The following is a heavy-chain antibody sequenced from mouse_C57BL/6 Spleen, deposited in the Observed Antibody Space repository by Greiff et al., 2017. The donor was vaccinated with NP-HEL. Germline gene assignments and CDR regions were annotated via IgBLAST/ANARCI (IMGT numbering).Heavy chain of an antibody. V-gene: IGHV5-16*01. CDR1: GFTFSDYY. D-gene: IGHD2-4*01. Sequence: EVKLVESEGGLVQPGSSMKLSCTASGFTFSDYYMAWVRQVPEKGLEWVANINYDGSTTYYLDSLKSRFIISRDNSKNILYLQMSSLKSEDTATYYCARAYYDYAYYYAMDYWGQGTSVTVSS. CDR2: INYDGSTT. J-gene: IGHJ4*01. CDR3: ARAYYDYAYYYAMDY.